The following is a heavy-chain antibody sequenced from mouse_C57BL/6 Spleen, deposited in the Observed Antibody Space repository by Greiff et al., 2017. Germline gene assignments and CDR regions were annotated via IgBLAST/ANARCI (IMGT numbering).Heavy chain of an antibody. J-gene: IGHJ4*01. D-gene: IGHD2-2*01. CDR2: IDPSDSYT. CDR3: ARQYPRVTTEGYDMDY. V-gene: IGHV1-69*01. CDR1: GYTFTSYW. Sequence: QVQLQQSGAELVMPGASVKLSCKASGYTFTSYWMHWVKQRPGQGLEWIGEIDPSDSYTNYNQQFKGKSTLTVDKSSSTAYMQLSSLTSEDSAVYYCARQYPRVTTEGYDMDYWGQGTSVTVSS.